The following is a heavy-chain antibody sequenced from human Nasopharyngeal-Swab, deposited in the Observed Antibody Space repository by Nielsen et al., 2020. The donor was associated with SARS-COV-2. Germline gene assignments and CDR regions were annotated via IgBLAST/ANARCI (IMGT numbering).Heavy chain of an antibody. V-gene: IGHV3-33*05. D-gene: IGHD2-2*01. CDR3: ARDDCSSTSCYGRSNAFDI. CDR2: ISYDGSNK. Sequence: WIRQPPGKGLEWVAVISYDGSNKYYADSVKGRFTISRDNSKNTLYLQMNSLRDEDTAVYYCARDDCSSTSCYGRSNAFDIWGQGTMVTVSS. J-gene: IGHJ3*02.